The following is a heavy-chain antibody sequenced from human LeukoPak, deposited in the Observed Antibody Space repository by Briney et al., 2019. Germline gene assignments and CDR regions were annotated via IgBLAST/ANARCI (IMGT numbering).Heavy chain of an antibody. CDR1: GGTFNSYT. CDR3: ARESEAYYFDY. V-gene: IGHV1-69*04. D-gene: IGHD3-16*01. Sequence: SVKVSCTASGGTFNSYTISWVRQAPGQGLERMGRIIPVLGIANYAQRFQGRVTITADKSTNTAYMELSSLRSEDTAVYYCARESEAYYFDYWGQGTLVTVSS. CDR2: IIPVLGIA. J-gene: IGHJ4*02.